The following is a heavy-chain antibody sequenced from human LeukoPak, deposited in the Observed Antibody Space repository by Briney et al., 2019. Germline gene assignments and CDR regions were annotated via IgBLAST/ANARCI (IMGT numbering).Heavy chain of an antibody. V-gene: IGHV3-53*01. J-gene: IGHJ3*01. CDR2: IYSGGST. CDR3: AMRAVPRPRLHDAFDF. Sequence: GGSLRLSCAASGFTVSSNYMSWVRQAPGKGLEWVSVIYSGGSTDYADSVKGRFTISRDNSKNTLYLQMNSLRADDTAVYYCAMRAVPRPRLHDAFDFWGQGTVVSVSS. D-gene: IGHD5-24*01. CDR1: GFTVSSNY.